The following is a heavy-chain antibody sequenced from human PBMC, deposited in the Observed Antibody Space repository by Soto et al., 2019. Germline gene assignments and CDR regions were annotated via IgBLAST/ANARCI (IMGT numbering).Heavy chain of an antibody. CDR2: ISYDGTNK. D-gene: IGHD2-21*02. CDR1: GFIFGSYG. V-gene: IGHV3-30*03. Sequence: QVQLVESGGGVVQPGRSLRLSCTASGFIFGSYGMHWVRQAPGKGLEWVALISYDGTNKYYPDSVKGRFTISRDNPKNTLYLQMNSLRAEDTAVYYCARIPRDFCVVDCYSENWGQGTLVTVSS. CDR3: ARIPRDFCVVDCYSEN. J-gene: IGHJ4*02.